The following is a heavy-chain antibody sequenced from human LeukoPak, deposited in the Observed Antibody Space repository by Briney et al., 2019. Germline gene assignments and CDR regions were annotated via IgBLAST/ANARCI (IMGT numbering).Heavy chain of an antibody. CDR1: GYSFTSYW. J-gene: IGHJ1*01. Sequence: GESLKISCKGSGYSFTSYWIGWVRQMPGKGLEWMGIIYPGDSDTGYSPSFQGQVTISADKSISTAYLQWSSLKASDTAMYYCASGYYYDSSGPEYFQHWGQGTLVTVSS. D-gene: IGHD3-22*01. CDR3: ASGYYYDSSGPEYFQH. CDR2: IYPGDSDT. V-gene: IGHV5-51*01.